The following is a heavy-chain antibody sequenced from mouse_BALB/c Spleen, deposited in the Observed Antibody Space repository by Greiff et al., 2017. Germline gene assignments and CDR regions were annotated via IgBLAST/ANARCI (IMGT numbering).Heavy chain of an antibody. CDR2: ISYSGST. CDR1: GYSITSGYA. V-gene: IGHV3-2*02. D-gene: IGHD3-3*01. Sequence: EVQLQESGPGLVKPSQSLSLTCTVTGYSITSGYAWNWIRQFPGNKLEWMGYISYSGSTSYNPSLKSRISITRDTSKNQFFLQLNSVTTEDTATYYCAVSSGTGFAYWGQGTLVTVSA. CDR3: AVSSGTGFAY. J-gene: IGHJ3*01.